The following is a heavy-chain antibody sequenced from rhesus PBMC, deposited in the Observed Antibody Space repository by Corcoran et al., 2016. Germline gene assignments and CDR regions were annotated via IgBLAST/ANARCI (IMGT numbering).Heavy chain of an antibody. J-gene: IGHJ4*01. Sequence: QVQLQESGQGLVKPSETLPLTCAVSGASISNNYWSWIRQPPGQGLEWIGYLYGDSGSTSYIPARKSRVTSSKDTSKNQFSLHLTAVTAADTAVYYCARDSWVVGDAWDVDSWGQGVLVTVSS. CDR2: LYGDSGST. D-gene: IGHD1-44*02. CDR1: GASISNNY. V-gene: IGHV4-147*01. CDR3: ARDSWVVGDAWDVDS.